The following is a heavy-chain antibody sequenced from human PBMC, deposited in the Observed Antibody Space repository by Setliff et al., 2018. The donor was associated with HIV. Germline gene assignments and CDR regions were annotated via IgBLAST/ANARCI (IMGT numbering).Heavy chain of an antibody. Sequence: SETLSLTCSVSGGSVSSTSNYWGWIRQTPGKGLEWIGSIYYSGSTYYNPSLKSRVTISVDTSKNQFSLKLSSVTAADTAVYYCARVQVGGYNFYFDYWGQGTLVTVSS. CDR3: ARVQVGGYNFYFDY. D-gene: IGHD5-12*01. J-gene: IGHJ4*02. CDR2: IYYSGST. CDR1: GGSVSSTSNY. V-gene: IGHV4-39*01.